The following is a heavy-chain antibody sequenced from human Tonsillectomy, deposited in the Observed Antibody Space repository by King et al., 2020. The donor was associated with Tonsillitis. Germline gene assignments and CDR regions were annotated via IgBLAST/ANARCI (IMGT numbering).Heavy chain of an antibody. CDR3: AKDRTMVRGVIIDS. V-gene: IGHV3-9*01. Sequence: DVQLVESGGGLVQPGRSLRLSCAASGFSFDDYAMHWIRQAPGKGLEWVSGISWNSGTIGYADSMKGRFTISRDNAKNSLYLHMNTLRPEDTAFYYCAKDRTMVRGVIIDSWGQGALVTVSS. CDR1: GFSFDDYA. J-gene: IGHJ4*02. CDR2: ISWNSGTI. D-gene: IGHD3-10*01.